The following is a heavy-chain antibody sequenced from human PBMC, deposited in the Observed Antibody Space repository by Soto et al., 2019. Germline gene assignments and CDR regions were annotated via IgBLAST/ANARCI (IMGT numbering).Heavy chain of an antibody. CDR3: ERDVIAPPNYFYL. Sequence: PSETMSLTCTVSGGSIDSGDYYWSWIRQPPGKGLEWIGYVYYSGTTNYNPFLKSRVTLSLDKSKNQFSLKMNSVTAADTAVYYCERDVIAPPNYFYLCGQGTLVTVS. CDR1: GGSIDSGDYY. D-gene: IGHD2-21*01. CDR2: VYYSGTT. J-gene: IGHJ1*01. V-gene: IGHV4-61*08.